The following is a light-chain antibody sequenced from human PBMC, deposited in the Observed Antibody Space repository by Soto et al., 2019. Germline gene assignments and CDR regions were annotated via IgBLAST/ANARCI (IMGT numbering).Light chain of an antibody. V-gene: IGKV3-11*01. CDR2: DAS. CDR3: QQRSNWPALT. Sequence: EIVLTKSPATLSLSPEERATLSCRASQSVSSYLAWYQQKPGQAPRLLIYDASNRATGIPARFSGSGSVTDFTLTISILEPEDFAVYCCQQRSNWPALTYGGGTKVEIK. J-gene: IGKJ4*01. CDR1: QSVSSY.